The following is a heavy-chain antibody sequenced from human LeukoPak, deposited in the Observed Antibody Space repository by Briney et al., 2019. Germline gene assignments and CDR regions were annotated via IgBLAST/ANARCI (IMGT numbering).Heavy chain of an antibody. CDR3: VRGYSFGPYGMDV. CDR2: ISSNGATT. D-gene: IGHD2-15*01. CDR1: GFTFSSYA. Sequence: GGSLRLSCSASGFTFSSYAMHWVRQAPGKGLEYVSAISSNGATTYYADSVKGRFTISRDNSKNTLYFQMSSLRPEDTAVYFCVRGYSFGPYGMDVWGQRTTVTVSS. V-gene: IGHV3-64*05. J-gene: IGHJ6*02.